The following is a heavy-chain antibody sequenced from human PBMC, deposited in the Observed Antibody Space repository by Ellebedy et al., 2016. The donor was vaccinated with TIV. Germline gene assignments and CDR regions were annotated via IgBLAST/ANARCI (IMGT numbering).Heavy chain of an antibody. V-gene: IGHV4-4*07. CDR1: GGSISSYY. D-gene: IGHD6-6*01. Sequence: SETLSLTXTVSGGSISSYYWSWIRQPAGKGLEWIGRIYTSGSTNYNPSLKSRVTMSVDTSKNQFSLKLSSVTAADTAVYYCARARPDRYYYYYYMDVWGKGTTVTVSS. J-gene: IGHJ6*03. CDR3: ARARPDRYYYYYYMDV. CDR2: IYTSGST.